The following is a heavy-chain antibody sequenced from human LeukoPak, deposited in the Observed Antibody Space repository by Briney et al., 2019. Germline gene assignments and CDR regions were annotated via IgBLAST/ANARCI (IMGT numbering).Heavy chain of an antibody. CDR3: ARGVYIAAAQYGY. CDR2: IYYSGTT. V-gene: IGHV4-59*11. CDR1: GGSISSHY. Sequence: SETLSLTCTVSGGSISSHYWSWIRQPPGKGLEWVGYIYYSGTTNYNPSLKSRVTLSVDTSKNQFSLKLSSVTAADTAVYYCARGVYIAAAQYGYWGQGTLVTVSS. D-gene: IGHD6-13*01. J-gene: IGHJ4*02.